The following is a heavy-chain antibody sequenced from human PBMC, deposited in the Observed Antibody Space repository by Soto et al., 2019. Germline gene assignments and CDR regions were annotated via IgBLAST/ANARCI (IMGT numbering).Heavy chain of an antibody. CDR2: ISGSGGSA. J-gene: IGHJ5*02. V-gene: IGHV3-23*01. Sequence: GGSLRLSCAASGFTFSNYAMTWVRQGPGKGLEWVSAISGSGGSAYYADSVKGRFTISRDNSKNTLYLQMNSLRADDSGVYYCAKEPYSGVLVPVAIGFDPWGQGTLVTVS. CDR1: GFTFSNYA. CDR3: AKEPYSGVLVPVAIGFDP. D-gene: IGHD2-2*01.